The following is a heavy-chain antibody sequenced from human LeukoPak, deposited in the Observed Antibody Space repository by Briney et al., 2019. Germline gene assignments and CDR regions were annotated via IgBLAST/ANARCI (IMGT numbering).Heavy chain of an antibody. V-gene: IGHV1-69*13. CDR2: IIPIFGTA. J-gene: IGHJ4*02. CDR1: GGTFSSYA. Sequence: ASVKVSCKASGGTFSSYAISWVRQAPGQGLEWMGGIIPIFGTANYAQKFQGRVTITADESTSTAYMELSSLRSEDTAVYYCATDTYNWSYVYFDYWGQGTLVTVSS. CDR3: ATDTYNWSYVYFDY. D-gene: IGHD1-7*01.